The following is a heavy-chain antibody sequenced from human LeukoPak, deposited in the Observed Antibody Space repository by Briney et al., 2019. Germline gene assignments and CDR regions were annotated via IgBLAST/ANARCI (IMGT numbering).Heavy chain of an antibody. D-gene: IGHD1-14*01. V-gene: IGHV4-39*01. CDR1: GGSISSSSYY. CDR3: ARPRPTTLDHEKEKAFDI. CDR2: IYYSGST. Sequence: PSETLSLTCTVSGGSISSSSYYWGWIRQPPGKGLEWIGSIYYSGSTYYNPSLKSRVTISVDTSKNQFSLKLSSVTAADTAVYYCARPRPTTLDHEKEKAFDIWGQGTMVTVSS. J-gene: IGHJ3*02.